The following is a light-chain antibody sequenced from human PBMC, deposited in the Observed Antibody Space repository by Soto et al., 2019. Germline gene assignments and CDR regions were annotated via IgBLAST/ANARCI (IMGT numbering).Light chain of an antibody. CDR2: GAS. CDR1: QSISSS. J-gene: IGKJ1*01. V-gene: IGKV3-15*01. Sequence: IVLTQSPATLSLSPGERSTLSCRASQSISSSFAWYQQKPGQNNRILIYGASLRATGIPARFSGSGSGTHFTLTINSLQSEDFGTYYCQQYNAWPGTFGQGTSVDIK. CDR3: QQYNAWPGT.